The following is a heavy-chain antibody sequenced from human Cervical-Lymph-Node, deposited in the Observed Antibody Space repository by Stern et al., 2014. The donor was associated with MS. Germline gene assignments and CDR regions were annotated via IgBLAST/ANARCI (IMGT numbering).Heavy chain of an antibody. CDR2: INTGNGNR. D-gene: IGHD4-23*01. CDR3: ARTGTVVTSGYYYGMDV. Sequence: VQLVESGAEEKKPGASVKVSCKTGGYNLTDYGIIWVRQAPGQRLEWMGWINTGNGNRRYSQNIQGRVTITRDTSASTAYMELSSLRSEDTAVYYCARTGTVVTSGYYYGMDVWGQGTPVTVSS. CDR1: GYNLTDYG. V-gene: IGHV1-3*04. J-gene: IGHJ6*02.